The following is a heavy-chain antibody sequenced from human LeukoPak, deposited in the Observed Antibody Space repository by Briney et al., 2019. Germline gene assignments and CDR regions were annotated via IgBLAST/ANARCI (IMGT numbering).Heavy chain of an antibody. D-gene: IGHD3-10*01. J-gene: IGHJ4*02. V-gene: IGHV3-21*01. Sequence: GGSLRPSCAASGFTFSSYSMNWVRQAPGKGLEWVSSISSSSSYIYYADSVKGRFTISRDHAKNSLYLQMNSLRAEDTAVYYCARVHTTRPDRTGKPLDYWGQGTLVTVS. CDR3: ARVHTTRPDRTGKPLDY. CDR2: ISSSSSYI. CDR1: GFTFSSYS.